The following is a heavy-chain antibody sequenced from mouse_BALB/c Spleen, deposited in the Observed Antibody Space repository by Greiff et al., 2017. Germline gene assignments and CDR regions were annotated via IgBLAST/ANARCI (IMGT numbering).Heavy chain of an antibody. D-gene: IGHD1-1*01. J-gene: IGHJ2*01. Sequence: QVQLQQSGAELVKPGASVKLSCKASGYTFTSYYMYWVKQRPGQGLEWIGEINPSNGGTNFNEKFKSKATLTVDKSSSTAYMQLSSLTSEDSAVYYCARDYGSSLRDYWGQGTTLTVSS. CDR1: GYTFTSYY. CDR2: INPSNGGT. CDR3: ARDYGSSLRDY. V-gene: IGHV1S81*02.